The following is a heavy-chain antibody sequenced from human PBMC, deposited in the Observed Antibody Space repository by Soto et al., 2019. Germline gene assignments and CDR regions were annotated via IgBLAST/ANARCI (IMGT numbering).Heavy chain of an antibody. V-gene: IGHV4-59*01. Sequence: LETLSVTCTVSGGSRGSYYWSWSRQPPGKGLEWIGYVFYTGRANYNASLKSRVSISLDTSNYQFSLKLSSVTAADTAVYYCARDGDGRMTTNPYYYNGMDVWGPGTTVTVSS. J-gene: IGHJ6*02. CDR3: ARDGDGRMTTNPYYYNGMDV. CDR1: GGSRGSYY. CDR2: VFYTGRA. D-gene: IGHD4-4*01.